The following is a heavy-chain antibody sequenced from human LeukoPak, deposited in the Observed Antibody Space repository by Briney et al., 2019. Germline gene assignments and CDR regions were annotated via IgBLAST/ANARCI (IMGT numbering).Heavy chain of an antibody. Sequence: GESLKISCKGSGYSFSSYWIGWVRQMPGKGLEWMGIIYPGDSDTRYSPTFQGQVTISADKSISTAYLQWSSLKASDTAMYYCASPGTAAAGTGLMYAFDIWGQGTMVTVSS. CDR2: IYPGDSDT. J-gene: IGHJ3*02. CDR1: GYSFSSYW. D-gene: IGHD6-13*01. CDR3: ASPGTAAAGTGLMYAFDI. V-gene: IGHV5-51*01.